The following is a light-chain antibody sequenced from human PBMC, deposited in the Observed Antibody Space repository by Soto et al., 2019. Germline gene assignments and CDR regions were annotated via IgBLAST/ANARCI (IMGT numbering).Light chain of an antibody. Sequence: EIVMTQSPATLSLSPGERATLSCRASQSVGKYLVWYQQKPGQAPRLVVYDSTLRANGVPDRFGGSRSGTEFTLTINNLEPEDFAVYYCRQRNVWPPITFGQGTRLEI. CDR3: RQRNVWPPIT. CDR1: QSVGKY. J-gene: IGKJ5*01. V-gene: IGKV3-11*01. CDR2: DST.